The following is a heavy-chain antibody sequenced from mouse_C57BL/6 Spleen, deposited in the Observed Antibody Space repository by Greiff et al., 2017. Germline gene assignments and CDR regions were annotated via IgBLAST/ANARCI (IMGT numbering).Heavy chain of an antibody. D-gene: IGHD1-1*01. CDR1: GYAFSSSW. CDR3: ARLGYGSSGYFDV. CDR2: IYPGDGDT. Sequence: VMLVESGPELVKPGASVKISCKASGYAFSSSWMNWVKQRPGKGLEWIGRIYPGDGDTNYNGKFKGKATLTADKSSSTAYMQLSSLTSEDSAVYFCARLGYGSSGYFDVWGTGTTVTVSS. V-gene: IGHV1-82*01. J-gene: IGHJ1*03.